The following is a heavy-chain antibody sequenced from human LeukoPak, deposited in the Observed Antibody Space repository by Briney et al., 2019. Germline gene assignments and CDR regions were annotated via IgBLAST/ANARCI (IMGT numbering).Heavy chain of an antibody. J-gene: IGHJ4*02. CDR2: ISSSSSYI. CDR1: GFTFSSYS. Sequence: GGSLRLSCAASGFTFSSYSMNWVRQAPGKGLEWVSSISSSSSYIYYAASVKGRFTISRDHAKNSLDLQMNSLRAEDTAVYYCARAPYYYDSSGSYFDYWGQGTLVTVSS. CDR3: ARAPYYYDSSGSYFDY. V-gene: IGHV3-21*01. D-gene: IGHD3-22*01.